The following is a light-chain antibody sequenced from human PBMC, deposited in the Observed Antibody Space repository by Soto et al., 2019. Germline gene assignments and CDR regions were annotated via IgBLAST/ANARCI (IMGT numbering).Light chain of an antibody. V-gene: IGKV1D-13*01. CDR2: GAS. CDR1: QDISST. Sequence: AIQLTQSPSSLSASVGDRVTITCRASQDISSTLVWYQQKPGKAPKLLIYGASNLDSGVPSRFSGDGSGTDVTRTINNLQSEDFATYHCQQFKNYSRTFRQGTKLEIK. CDR3: QQFKNYSRT. J-gene: IGKJ2*01.